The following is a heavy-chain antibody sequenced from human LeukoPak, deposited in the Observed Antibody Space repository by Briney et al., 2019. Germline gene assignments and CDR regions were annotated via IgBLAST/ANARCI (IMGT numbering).Heavy chain of an antibody. V-gene: IGHV3-23*01. CDR3: AKDWTFGVVSLFDY. Sequence: GGSLRLSCAASGLTFRSYAMSWVRQAPGKGLEWVSGISDSGGTIYYADSVKGRFAISRDNSKNTLYLQMNSLRAEDTAVYYCAKDWTFGVVSLFDYWGQGTLVTVSP. CDR2: ISDSGGTI. CDR1: GLTFRSYA. D-gene: IGHD3-3*01. J-gene: IGHJ4*02.